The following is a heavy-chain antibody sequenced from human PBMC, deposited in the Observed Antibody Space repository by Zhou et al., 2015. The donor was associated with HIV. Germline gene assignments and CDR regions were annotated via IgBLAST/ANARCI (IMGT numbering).Heavy chain of an antibody. CDR1: GGTFSSYA. CDR2: IIPIFGTA. CDR3: ARGHSSSNLGGYYYYYGMDV. V-gene: IGHV1-69*01. D-gene: IGHD6-6*01. J-gene: IGHJ6*02. Sequence: QVQLVQSGAEVKKPGSSVKVSCKASGGTFSSYAISWVRQAPGQGLEWMGGIIPIFGTANYAQKFQGRVTITADESTSTAYMELSSLRSEDTAVYYCARGHSSSNLGGYYYYYGMDVWGQGTTVTVSS.